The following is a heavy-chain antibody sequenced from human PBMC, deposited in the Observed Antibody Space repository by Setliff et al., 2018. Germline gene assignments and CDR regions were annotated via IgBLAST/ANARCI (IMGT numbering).Heavy chain of an antibody. CDR3: ARTGTYRYFDY. Sequence: SETLSLTCAVSGFSISSGYYWGWIRQPPGKGLEWIGTVYDSGTTYYNPSLKSRVTIFVDTSKNQFSLNLNSVTAADTGVYYCARTGTYRYFDYWGQGILVTVSS. CDR2: VYDSGTT. CDR1: GFSISSGYY. J-gene: IGHJ4*02. V-gene: IGHV4-38-2*01. D-gene: IGHD1-1*01.